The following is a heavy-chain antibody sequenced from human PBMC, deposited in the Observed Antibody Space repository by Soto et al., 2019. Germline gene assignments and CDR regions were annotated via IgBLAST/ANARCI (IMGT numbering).Heavy chain of an antibody. CDR3: AKHSAVAGTSNWFDP. J-gene: IGHJ5*02. D-gene: IGHD6-19*01. Sequence: GGPLRLSCAASGFTFSSYAMSWVRQAPGKGLEWVSAISGSGGSTYYADSVKGRFTISRDNSKNTLYLQMNSLRAEDTAVYYCAKHSAVAGTSNWFDPWGQGTLVTVSS. V-gene: IGHV3-23*01. CDR2: ISGSGGST. CDR1: GFTFSSYA.